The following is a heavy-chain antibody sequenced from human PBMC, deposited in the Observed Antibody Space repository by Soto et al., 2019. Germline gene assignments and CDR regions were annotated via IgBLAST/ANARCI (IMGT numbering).Heavy chain of an antibody. J-gene: IGHJ6*02. V-gene: IGHV5-10-1*01. Sequence: GESLKISCKGAGYSFTKYWIIGVRQVPGKGLEWMGRIDTSYSYSHYSPSFQGHVTISVDKSISTGYLQWSSLKASDTAMYYCARYCSSSSCSQLYGMDVWGQGTTVTVSS. CDR1: GYSFTKYW. D-gene: IGHD2-15*01. CDR3: ARYCSSSSCSQLYGMDV. CDR2: IDTSYSYS.